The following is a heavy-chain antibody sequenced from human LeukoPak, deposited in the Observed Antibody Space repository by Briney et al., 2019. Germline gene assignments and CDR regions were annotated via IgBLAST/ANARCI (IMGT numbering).Heavy chain of an antibody. CDR1: EYSFTTYW. V-gene: IGHV5-51*01. CDR2: IYPGDSDT. Sequence: GESLKISCKGSEYSFTTYWIGWVRQMPGKGLEWMGIIYPGDSDTRYSPSFQGQVTFSADKSISTAYLQWTSLKTSGTAMYYCARLRDIYYGSGNPTYYFDYWGQGTLVTVSS. CDR3: ARLRDIYYGSGNPTYYFDY. D-gene: IGHD3-10*01. J-gene: IGHJ4*02.